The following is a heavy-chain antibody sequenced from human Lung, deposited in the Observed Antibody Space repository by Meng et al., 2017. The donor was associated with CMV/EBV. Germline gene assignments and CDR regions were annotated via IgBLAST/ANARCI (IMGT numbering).Heavy chain of an antibody. V-gene: IGHV3-9*01. CDR3: AEDIQGGDSGYYFDN. Sequence: GGSXRLXXAASGFTFDDYAMHWVRQSPGKGLEWVSGISWNSATIGYAGSVKGRFTISRDNAKNSLYLQMNSLRAEDTALYYCAEDIQGGDSGYYFDNWGQGTLVXVSS. J-gene: IGHJ4*02. CDR1: GFTFDDYA. CDR2: ISWNSATI. D-gene: IGHD5-12*01.